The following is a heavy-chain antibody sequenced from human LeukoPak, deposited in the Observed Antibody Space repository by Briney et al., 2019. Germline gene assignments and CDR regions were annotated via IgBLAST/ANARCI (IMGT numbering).Heavy chain of an antibody. CDR3: AKDAVSPGEDYYDP. CDR1: GGSMSGYY. V-gene: IGHV4-59*01. J-gene: IGHJ5*02. CDR2: FYYTGLT. Sequence: SETLSLTCTVSGGSMSGYYWSWLRQTPAGGLEWIGYFYYTGLTRSNPSFESRVTIAGDTSKNQFSLRLTSMTAADTAIYYCAKDAVSPGEDYYDPWGPGTLVTVSS. D-gene: IGHD3-10*01.